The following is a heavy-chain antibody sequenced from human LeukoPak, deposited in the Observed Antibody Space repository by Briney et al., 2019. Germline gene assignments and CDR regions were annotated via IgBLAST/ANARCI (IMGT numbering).Heavy chain of an antibody. CDR2: IKQDGSEK. CDR1: GFTFGSYW. J-gene: IGHJ6*03. CDR3: ARAMYSSGWYPDYYYYMDV. V-gene: IGHV3-7*01. D-gene: IGHD6-19*01. Sequence: GGSLRLSCAASGFTFGSYWMSWVRQAPGKGLEWVANIKQDGSEKYYVDSVKGRFTISRDNAKNSLYLQMNSLRAEDTAVYYCARAMYSSGWYPDYYYYMDVWGKGTTVTVSS.